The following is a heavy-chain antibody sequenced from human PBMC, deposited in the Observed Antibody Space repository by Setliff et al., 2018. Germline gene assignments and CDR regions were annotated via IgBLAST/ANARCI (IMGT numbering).Heavy chain of an antibody. CDR1: GDSISSGSYH. CDR2: IHPSGST. Sequence: SETLSLTCTVSGDSISSGSYHWTWIRKPAGKGLEWIGRIHPSGSTNYNPSLKSRVTISVDTSKNQFSLKVSSVTAADTAVYYCARTTGSTHNWLDPWGPGTLVTVSS. D-gene: IGHD1-1*01. J-gene: IGHJ5*02. V-gene: IGHV4-61*02. CDR3: ARTTGSTHNWLDP.